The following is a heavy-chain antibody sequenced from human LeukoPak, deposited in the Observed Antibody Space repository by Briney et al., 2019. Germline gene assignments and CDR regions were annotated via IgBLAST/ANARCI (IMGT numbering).Heavy chain of an antibody. V-gene: IGHV4-61*02. CDR3: ARVADYGVHRFDY. D-gene: IGHD4-17*01. J-gene: IGHJ4*02. CDR2: IYTTENT. CDR1: GGSISCGSYY. Sequence: SQTLSLTCTVSGGSISCGSYYWSWIRQPAGKGLEWIGRIYTTENTDYNPPLRSRVTISVDTSKNQFSLSLSSLTAADTAVYYCARVADYGVHRFDYWGQGILVTVSS.